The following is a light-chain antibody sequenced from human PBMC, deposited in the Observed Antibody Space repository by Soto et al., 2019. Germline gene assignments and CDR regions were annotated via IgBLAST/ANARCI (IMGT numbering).Light chain of an antibody. Sequence: QSALTQPRSVSESPGQSVTISCTGTSNDVGHYDYVSWYQQHPGKAPNLLIYDVGERPSGVLDRFSGSKSGNTASLTISGLQAEDEADYFCCSYTGTYTWVFGGGTKLTVL. CDR3: CSYTGTYTWV. CDR2: DVG. J-gene: IGLJ3*02. CDR1: SNDVGHYDY. V-gene: IGLV2-11*01.